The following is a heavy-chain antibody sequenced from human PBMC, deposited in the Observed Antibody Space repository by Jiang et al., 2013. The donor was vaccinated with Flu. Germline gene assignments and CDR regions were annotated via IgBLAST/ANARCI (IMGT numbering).Heavy chain of an antibody. J-gene: IGHJ6*02. Sequence: VQLLESGGGLVQPGGSLRLSCAASGFTYSTYAMSWVRQAPGKGLEWVSAISGTGGNTYYADSVKGRFTISRDNSKNTLYLQMNSLRAEDTAVYYCAKGAGYSGYDSSYGMDVWGQGTTVAVSS. CDR1: GFTYSTYA. CDR3: AKGAGYSGYDSSYGMDV. V-gene: IGHV3-23*01. CDR2: ISGTGGNT. D-gene: IGHD5-12*01.